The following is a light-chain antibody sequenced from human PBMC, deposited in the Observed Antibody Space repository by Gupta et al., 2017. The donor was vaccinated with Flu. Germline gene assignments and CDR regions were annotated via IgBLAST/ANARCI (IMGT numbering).Light chain of an antibody. J-gene: IGKJ3*01. CDR2: LAS. Sequence: IVMPQSPVYLPVTPGEPASLSCSPSQSLLHSNGDNYLDWYLQRPGKSPQVLIYLASNRASGVPDRFSGSGSGTELTLKISSVEAEDVGVYYCMQAIQQFTFGPGTKVDIK. CDR3: MQAIQQFT. CDR1: QSLLHSNGDNY. V-gene: IGKV2-28*01.